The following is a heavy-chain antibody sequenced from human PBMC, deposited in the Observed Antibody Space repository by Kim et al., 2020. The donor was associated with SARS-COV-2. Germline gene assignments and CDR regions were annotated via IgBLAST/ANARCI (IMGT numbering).Heavy chain of an antibody. V-gene: IGHV4-59*01. CDR2: IYYSGST. CDR3: AREGLFRTLSSSWYDVYFDY. Sequence: SETLSLTCTVSGGSISSYYWSWIRQPPGKGLEWIGYIYYSGSTNYNPSLKSRVTISVDTSKNQFSLKLSSVTAADTAVYYCAREGLFRTLSSSWYDVYFDYWGQGTLVTVSS. J-gene: IGHJ4*02. D-gene: IGHD6-13*01. CDR1: GGSISSYY.